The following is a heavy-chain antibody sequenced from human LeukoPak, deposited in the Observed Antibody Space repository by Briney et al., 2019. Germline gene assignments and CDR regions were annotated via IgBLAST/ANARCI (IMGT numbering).Heavy chain of an antibody. CDR2: IGNDGQFT. V-gene: IGHV3-74*01. J-gene: IGHJ2*01. D-gene: IGHD2-21*02. Sequence: GGSLRLSCAASGFTLSNYSTMHWVRQAPGKGLDWVSRIGNDGQFTSYADSVKGRFTVSRDNAPNTLYLQMNSVRVEDTAVYYCARDPGGDVHDWYFDLWGPGTLVAVSS. CDR3: ARDPGGDVHDWYFDL. CDR1: GFTLSNYS.